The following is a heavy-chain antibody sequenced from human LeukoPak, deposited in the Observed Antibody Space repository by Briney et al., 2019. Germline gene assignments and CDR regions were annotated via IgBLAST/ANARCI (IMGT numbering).Heavy chain of an antibody. CDR2: ISNSGST. D-gene: IGHD2-2*01. Sequence: PSETLSLTCTVSGGSISSYYWSWIRQPPGKGLEWIGYISNSGSTNYNPSLKSRVTISVDKSKNQFSLKLSSVTAADTAVYYCATCTTSCYGWFHIWGQGIMVTVSS. CDR3: ATCTTSCYGWFHI. J-gene: IGHJ3*02. CDR1: GGSISSYY. V-gene: IGHV4-59*03.